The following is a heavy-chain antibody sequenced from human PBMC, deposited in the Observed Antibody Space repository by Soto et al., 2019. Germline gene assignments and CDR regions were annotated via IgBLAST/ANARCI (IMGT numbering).Heavy chain of an antibody. V-gene: IGHV3-23*01. D-gene: IGHD1-26*01. CDR1: GFTFSSYT. J-gene: IGHJ4*02. CDR3: EKEQYTGISKHLDY. Sequence: EVHLLESGGGLVQPGGSLRLSCVASGFTFSSYTMYWVRQVPGKGLEWVSDISESGAITHYADSMERRFTISRDDPKSKLFLQMHTLRGDDLAVYYCEKEQYTGISKHLDYVGQGTVVTVST. CDR2: ISESGAIT.